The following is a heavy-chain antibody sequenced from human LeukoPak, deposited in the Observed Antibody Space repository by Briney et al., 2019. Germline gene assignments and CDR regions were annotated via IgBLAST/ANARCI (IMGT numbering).Heavy chain of an antibody. V-gene: IGHV6-1*01. CDR2: TYYRSKWYN. Sequence: SQTLSLTCAISGDSVSSNSAAWNWIRQSPSRGLEWLGRTYYRSKWYNDYAVSVKSRITINPDTSKNQFSLQLNSMTPEDTAVYYCARVLLGKYYDFWSGYYNAFDIWGQGTMVTVSS. J-gene: IGHJ3*02. CDR1: GDSVSSNSAA. CDR3: ARVLLGKYYDFWSGYYNAFDI. D-gene: IGHD3-3*01.